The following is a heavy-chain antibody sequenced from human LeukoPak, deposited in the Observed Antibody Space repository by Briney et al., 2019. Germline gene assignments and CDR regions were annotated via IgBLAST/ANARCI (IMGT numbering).Heavy chain of an antibody. CDR2: IYSGGST. CDR1: GFNVSSNY. Sequence: GGSLRLSCAASGFNVSSNYMSWVRQAPGKGLEWVSVIYSGGSTYYADSVKGRFTISRDNSKNTLYLQMNSLRAEDTAVYYCARVRAADDYDWFDPWGQGTLVTVSS. CDR3: ARVRAADDYDWFDP. J-gene: IGHJ5*02. V-gene: IGHV3-53*01. D-gene: IGHD3-16*01.